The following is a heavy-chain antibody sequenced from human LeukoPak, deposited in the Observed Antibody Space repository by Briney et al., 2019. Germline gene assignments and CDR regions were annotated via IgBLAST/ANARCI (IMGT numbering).Heavy chain of an antibody. V-gene: IGHV4-61*02. J-gene: IGHJ6*02. D-gene: IGHD3-10*02. CDR1: GGSISSGSYY. CDR3: ARVRHRYYYDRSSYGMDV. Sequence: SETLSLTCTVSGGSISSGSYYWSWIRQPAGKGLGWIGRIYTSGSTNYNPSLKSRVTISVDTSKNQFSLKLSSVTAADTAVYYCARVRHRYYYDRSSYGMDVWGQGTTVTVSS. CDR2: IYTSGST.